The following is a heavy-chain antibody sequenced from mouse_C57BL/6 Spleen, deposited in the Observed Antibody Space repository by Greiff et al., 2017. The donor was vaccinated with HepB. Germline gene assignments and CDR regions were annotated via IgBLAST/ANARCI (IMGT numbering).Heavy chain of an antibody. CDR1: GYTFTDYY. Sequence: QVQLQQSGAELVRPGASVKLSCKASGYTFTDYYINWVKQRPGQGLEWIARIYPGSGNTYYNEKFKGKATLPAEKSSSTAYMQRSSLTSEDSAVYFCARQLRLSYYFDYWGQGTTLTVSS. J-gene: IGHJ2*01. CDR2: IYPGSGNT. D-gene: IGHD3-2*02. V-gene: IGHV1-76*01. CDR3: ARQLRLSYYFDY.